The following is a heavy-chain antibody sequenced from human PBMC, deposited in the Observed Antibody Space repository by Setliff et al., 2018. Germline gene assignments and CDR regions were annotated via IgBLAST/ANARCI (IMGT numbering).Heavy chain of an antibody. CDR2: IKHTGST. D-gene: IGHD6-6*01. V-gene: IGHV4-34*01. Sequence: SETLSLTCGASGGSFSDYYWTWIRQHPEKGLEWIGEIKHTGSTNYNPSLKSRVSISVDTSKNQFSLKLSSVTAADTAVYFCARGRNVAARLFDSWGQGTLVTVSS. CDR3: ARGRNVAARLFDS. J-gene: IGHJ4*02. CDR1: GGSFSDYY.